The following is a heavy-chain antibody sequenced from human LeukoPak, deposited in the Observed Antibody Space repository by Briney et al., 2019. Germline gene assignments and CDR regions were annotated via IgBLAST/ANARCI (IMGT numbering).Heavy chain of an antibody. D-gene: IGHD1-1*01. CDR2: IGHVAGDI. J-gene: IGHJ4*01. Sequence: KPGGSLRLSCAASGFRFSTYAVSWVRQAPGKGLEWVAFIGHVAGDIFYADSVKGRFTISRDDANDSVYLQMNSLRVDDTAVYFCARDPYTGSMFDYWGHGTLVTVSS. V-gene: IGHV3-21*01. CDR3: ARDPYTGSMFDY. CDR1: GFRFSTYA.